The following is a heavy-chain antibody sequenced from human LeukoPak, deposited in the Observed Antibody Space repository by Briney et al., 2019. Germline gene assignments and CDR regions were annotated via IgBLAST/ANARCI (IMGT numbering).Heavy chain of an antibody. CDR2: IYHSGST. CDR3: ARRGLGTTPYFHY. J-gene: IGHJ4*02. Sequence: PSETLSLTCTVSGGSMSGGSYYWGWIRQPPGKGLEWIGSIYHSGSTYYNPSLKSRVTISVDTSKNQFSLKLSSVTAADTAVYYCARRGLGTTPYFHYWGQGTLVTVSS. D-gene: IGHD4-17*01. V-gene: IGHV4-39*01. CDR1: GGSMSGGSYY.